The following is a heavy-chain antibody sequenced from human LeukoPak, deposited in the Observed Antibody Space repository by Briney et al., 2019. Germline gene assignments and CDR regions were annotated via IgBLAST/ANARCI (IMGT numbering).Heavy chain of an antibody. Sequence: GGSLRLSCAASGFTFSSYWMSWVRQAPGKGLEWVANIKQDGSEKYYVDSVKGRFTISRDNAKNSLYLQMNSLRAEDTAVYYCARDWQWQQLDGDAFDIWGQGTMVTVSS. J-gene: IGHJ3*02. CDR1: GFTFSSYW. CDR2: IKQDGSEK. D-gene: IGHD6-13*01. CDR3: ARDWQWQQLDGDAFDI. V-gene: IGHV3-7*04.